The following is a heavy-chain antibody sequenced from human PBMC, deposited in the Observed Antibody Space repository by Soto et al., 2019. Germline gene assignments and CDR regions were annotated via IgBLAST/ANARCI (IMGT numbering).Heavy chain of an antibody. V-gene: IGHV1-69*12. Sequence: QVQLVQSGAEVKKPGSSVKISCKASGGTFSSYAIIWVRQAPGQGLEWMGGIIPIFGTANYAQNFQGRVTITADESTSTAYIELRSLRSEDTAVYYCARDDYYGMDVWGQGTTVAGSS. CDR1: GGTFSSYA. CDR3: ARDDYYGMDV. J-gene: IGHJ6*02. CDR2: IIPIFGTA.